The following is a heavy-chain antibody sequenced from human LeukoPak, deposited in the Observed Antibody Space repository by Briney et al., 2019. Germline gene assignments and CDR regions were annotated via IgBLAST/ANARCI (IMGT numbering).Heavy chain of an antibody. Sequence: SETLSLTCTVSGGSITSTTYYWGWIRQPPGKGLEWIGTIYYSGSTDYTPSLRSRVTISVDTSKNQFSLRLSSVTAADTAVYYCARQLSDSGAYTTWFDSWGQGTLVTVSS. CDR3: ARQLSDSGAYTTWFDS. V-gene: IGHV4-39*01. D-gene: IGHD3-22*01. J-gene: IGHJ5*01. CDR2: IYYSGST. CDR1: GGSITSTTYY.